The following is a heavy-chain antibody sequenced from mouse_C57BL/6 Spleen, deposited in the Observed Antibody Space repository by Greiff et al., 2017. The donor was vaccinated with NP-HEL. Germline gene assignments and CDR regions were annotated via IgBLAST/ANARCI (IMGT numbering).Heavy chain of an antibody. CDR1: GYAFSSSW. CDR3: ARFDGRDAMDY. Sequence: QVQLQQSGPELVKPGASVKISCKASGYAFSSSWMNWVKQRPGKGLEWIGRIYPGDGDTNYNGKFKGKATLTAAKSSITACMQLSSLTSEDSAVYFCARFDGRDAMDYWGQGTSVTVSS. CDR2: IYPGDGDT. J-gene: IGHJ4*01. D-gene: IGHD2-3*01. V-gene: IGHV1-82*01.